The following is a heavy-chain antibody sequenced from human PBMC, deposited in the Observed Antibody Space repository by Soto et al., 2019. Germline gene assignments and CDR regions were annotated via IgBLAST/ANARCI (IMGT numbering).Heavy chain of an antibody. CDR1: GFTFSSYA. CDR2: ISGPGGGT. CDR3: AKAPCSSTSPQYFDS. J-gene: IGHJ4*02. Sequence: GGSLRLSCVASGFTFSSYAMSWVRLAPGRGLEWVSTISGPGGGTYSADSVKGRFTISRDNSMNTLYLQMTSLRAEDTAIYYCAKAPCSSTSPQYFDSWGQGTLVTVSS. V-gene: IGHV3-23*01. D-gene: IGHD2-2*01.